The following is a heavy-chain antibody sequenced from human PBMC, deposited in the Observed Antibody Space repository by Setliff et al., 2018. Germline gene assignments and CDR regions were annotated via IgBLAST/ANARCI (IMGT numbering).Heavy chain of an antibody. CDR3: VRTVVPGYYFDS. CDR2: SRDKASSYTT. Sequence: PGGSLRLSCAASGFIFSDHYMDWVRQAPGRGLEWVARSRDKASSYTTEYAASVKGRFIIGRDNSKNSVYLQMNSLKTEDAAVYFCVRTVVPGYYFDSWGQGTLVTVSS. J-gene: IGHJ4*02. D-gene: IGHD3-10*01. V-gene: IGHV3-72*01. CDR1: GFIFSDHY.